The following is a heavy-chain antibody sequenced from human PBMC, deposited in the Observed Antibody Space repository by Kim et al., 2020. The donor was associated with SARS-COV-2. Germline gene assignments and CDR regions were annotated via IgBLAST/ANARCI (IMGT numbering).Heavy chain of an antibody. D-gene: IGHD3-16*02. V-gene: IGHV4-34*01. Sequence: SETLSLTCAVYGGSFSGYYWSWIRQPPGKGLEWIGEINHSGSTNYNPSLKSRVTISVDTSKNQFSLKLSSVTAADTAVYYCARGAGRGNYVWGSYRHRGNYFDYWGQGTLVTVSS. CDR3: ARGAGRGNYVWGSYRHRGNYFDY. J-gene: IGHJ4*02. CDR1: GGSFSGYY. CDR2: INHSGST.